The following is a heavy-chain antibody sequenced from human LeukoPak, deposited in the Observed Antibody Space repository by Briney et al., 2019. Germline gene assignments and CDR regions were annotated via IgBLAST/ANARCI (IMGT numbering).Heavy chain of an antibody. D-gene: IGHD4-17*01. CDR1: GYSISSGYY. J-gene: IGHJ4*02. V-gene: IGHV4-38-2*02. Sequence: PSETLSLTCAASGYSISSGYYWGWIRPPPGKGLEWIGSIYHSGSTYYNPSLKSRVTISVDTSKNQFSLKLSSVTAADTAVYYCARDLMYGDYTPHDYWGQGTLVTVSS. CDR3: ARDLMYGDYTPHDY. CDR2: IYHSGST.